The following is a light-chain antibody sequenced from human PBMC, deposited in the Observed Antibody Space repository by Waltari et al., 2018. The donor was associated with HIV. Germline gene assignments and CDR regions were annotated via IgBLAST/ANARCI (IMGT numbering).Light chain of an antibody. CDR2: DVS. CDR3: CSYAGSSTFVWV. J-gene: IGLJ3*02. CDR1: SSDVGGYNY. Sequence: QSALTQPASVSGSPGQSITISCTGTSSDVGGYNYVSWYQQHPGKAPKLMIYDVSKRPSWVSNRFSGSKSGNTASLTCSGLQAEDEADYYCCSYAGSSTFVWVFGGGTKLTVL. V-gene: IGLV2-23*02.